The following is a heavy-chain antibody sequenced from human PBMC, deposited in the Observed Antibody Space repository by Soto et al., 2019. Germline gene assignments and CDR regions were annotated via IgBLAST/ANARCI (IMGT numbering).Heavy chain of an antibody. Sequence: GGSLRLSCTASGFTFGDYAMSWVRQAPGKGLEWVGFIRSKAYGGTTEYAASVKGRFTISRDDSKSIAYLQMNSLKTEDTAVYYCTRDLGVYDYVWGSYRYTSLTFDYWGQGTLVTVSS. CDR1: GFTFGDYA. CDR2: IRSKAYGGTT. CDR3: TRDLGVYDYVWGSYRYTSLTFDY. V-gene: IGHV3-49*04. J-gene: IGHJ4*02. D-gene: IGHD3-16*02.